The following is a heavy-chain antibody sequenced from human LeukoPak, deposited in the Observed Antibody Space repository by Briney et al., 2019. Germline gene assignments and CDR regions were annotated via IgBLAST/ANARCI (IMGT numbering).Heavy chain of an antibody. CDR1: GFTFSSYS. Sequence: GGSLRLSCAASGFTFSSYSMNWVRQAPGKGLEWVSYISSSSSTIYYADSVKGRFTISRDNAKNSLYLQMNSLRAEDTAVYYCARVTLWHYDILTGYYRISPFDYWGQGTLVAVSS. CDR2: ISSSSSTI. J-gene: IGHJ4*02. CDR3: ARVTLWHYDILTGYYRISPFDY. D-gene: IGHD3-9*01. V-gene: IGHV3-48*04.